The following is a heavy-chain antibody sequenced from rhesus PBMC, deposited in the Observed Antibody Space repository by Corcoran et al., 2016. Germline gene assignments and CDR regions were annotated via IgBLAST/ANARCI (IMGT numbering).Heavy chain of an antibody. CDR3: ARRDYNIWTGYYLDY. J-gene: IGHJ4*01. CDR2: IEGRMGTT. V-gene: IGHV4-165*01. Sequence: QVQLQESGPGLVKPSETLPLSCAVSGGSISGYWWGWIRQPPGKGLEGIGFIEGRMGTTSYNHVPKSRVTNSTCTSENQVSRKLSSVTGADTDVYYCARRDYNIWTGYYLDYWGQGVLVTVSS. CDR1: GGSISGYW. D-gene: IGHD3-3*01.